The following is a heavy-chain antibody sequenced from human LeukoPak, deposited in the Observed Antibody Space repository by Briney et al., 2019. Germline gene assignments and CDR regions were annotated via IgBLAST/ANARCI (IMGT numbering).Heavy chain of an antibody. CDR3: ARESVGYCSGGSCPYYFDY. Sequence: SETLSLTCTASRGSISSYYRSWVRQPPGKGLEWIGRIYSSGNTNYNPSLKSRVTMSVDTSRHQFSLKLSSVSAADTAVYYCARESVGYCSGGSCPYYFDYWGQGTLVTVSS. J-gene: IGHJ4*02. D-gene: IGHD2-15*01. CDR1: RGSISSYY. V-gene: IGHV4-4*07. CDR2: IYSSGNT.